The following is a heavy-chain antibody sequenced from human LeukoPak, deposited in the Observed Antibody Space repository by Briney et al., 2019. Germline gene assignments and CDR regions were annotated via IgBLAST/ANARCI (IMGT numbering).Heavy chain of an antibody. CDR3: AITLSSSLGPLTDY. CDR2: MNPNSGNT. CDR1: GYTFTSYD. D-gene: IGHD6-13*01. Sequence: GASVKVSCKASGYTFTSYDINWVRQATGRGLEWMGWMNPNSGNTGYAQKFQGRVTMTRNTSISTAYMELSSLRSEDTAVYYCAITLSSSLGPLTDYWGQGTLVTVSS. V-gene: IGHV1-8*01. J-gene: IGHJ4*02.